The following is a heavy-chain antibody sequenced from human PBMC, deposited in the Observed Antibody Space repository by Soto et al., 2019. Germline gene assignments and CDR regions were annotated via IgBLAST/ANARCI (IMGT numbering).Heavy chain of an antibody. D-gene: IGHD3-9*01. Sequence: QVHLVQSGAEVKKPGASLRVSCTASGYTFTDYYMHWVRQAPGQGLEWMGCINPNSGATDCAQNFRGSVSLAMNTVITTAYMEGSSLRSDDTAVYYCARCPTNFDILTTYSTGLDQWGQGTLVTVSS. CDR3: ARCPTNFDILTTYSTGLDQ. CDR1: GYTFTDYY. V-gene: IGHV1-2*02. CDR2: INPNSGAT. J-gene: IGHJ4*02.